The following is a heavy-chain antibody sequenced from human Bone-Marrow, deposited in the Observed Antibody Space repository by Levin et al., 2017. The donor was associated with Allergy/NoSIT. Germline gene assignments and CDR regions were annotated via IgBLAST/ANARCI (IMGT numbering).Heavy chain of an antibody. CDR3: AKAGYCSGSLCSRNWFHGMDV. D-gene: IGHD2-15*01. J-gene: IGHJ6*02. CDR1: GFTFSSYA. CDR2: ISGNGGFT. V-gene: IGHV3-23*01. Sequence: GGSLRLSCAASGFTFSSYAMSWVRQAPGKGLEWVSVISGNGGFTDYIGSVKGRFTISRDNSKDTLFLEMNSLRADDKAVYYCAKAGYCSGSLCSRNWFHGMDVWGQGTTVTVSS.